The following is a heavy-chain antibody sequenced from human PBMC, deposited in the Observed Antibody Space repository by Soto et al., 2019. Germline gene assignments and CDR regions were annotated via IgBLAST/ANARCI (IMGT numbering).Heavy chain of an antibody. V-gene: IGHV4-39*01. D-gene: IGHD3-3*01. Sequence: SETLSLTCTVSGDSISSSGYYWVWIRQPPGKGLEWIGSVYYNGNTYYSPSLKSRVTMSIDTSKNQFSLRLSSVTAADTAVYYCARRPIYNFWSGFFDYWGQGALVTVSS. J-gene: IGHJ4*02. CDR3: ARRPIYNFWSGFFDY. CDR2: VYYNGNT. CDR1: GDSISSSGYY.